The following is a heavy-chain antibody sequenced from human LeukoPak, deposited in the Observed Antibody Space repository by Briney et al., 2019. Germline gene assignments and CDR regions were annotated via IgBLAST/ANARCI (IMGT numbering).Heavy chain of an antibody. D-gene: IGHD6-13*01. CDR3: ARAKAAAGIDYFDY. Sequence: SSETLSLTCTVSGASISDYYWNWIRQPPGKGLEWIGYIYYSGSTNYNPSFKSRVTISVDTSKNQFSLKLSSVTAADTAVYYCARAKAAAGIDYFDYWGQGTLVTVSS. CDR1: GASISDYY. J-gene: IGHJ4*02. CDR2: IYYSGST. V-gene: IGHV4-59*13.